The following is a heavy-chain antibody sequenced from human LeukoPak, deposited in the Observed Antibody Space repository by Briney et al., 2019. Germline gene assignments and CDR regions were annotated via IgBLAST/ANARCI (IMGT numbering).Heavy chain of an antibody. J-gene: IGHJ5*02. Sequence: GGSLRLSCAASGFTFSSYAMHWVRQAPGKGLEWVAVISYDGSNKYYADSVEGRFTISRDNSKNTLYLQMNSLRAEDTAVYYCARTGVCSSTSCYHNWFDPWGQGTLVTVSS. D-gene: IGHD2-2*01. V-gene: IGHV3-30*04. CDR2: ISYDGSNK. CDR1: GFTFSSYA. CDR3: ARTGVCSSTSCYHNWFDP.